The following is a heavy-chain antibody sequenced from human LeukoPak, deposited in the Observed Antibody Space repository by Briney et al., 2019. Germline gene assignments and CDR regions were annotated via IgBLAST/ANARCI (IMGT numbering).Heavy chain of an antibody. CDR2: IDGSGGTT. CDR1: GFNFGDHG. D-gene: IGHD3-10*01. V-gene: IGHV3-20*04. CDR3: AKAFYGSGGGSFDY. J-gene: IGHJ4*02. Sequence: PGGSLRLSCAASGFNFGDHGMSWVRQVPGKGLEWVSAIDGSGGTTVYGDSARGRFTTSRDNGQKSLYLQMNSLRAEDTAVYYCAKAFYGSGGGSFDYWGQGTLVTVSS.